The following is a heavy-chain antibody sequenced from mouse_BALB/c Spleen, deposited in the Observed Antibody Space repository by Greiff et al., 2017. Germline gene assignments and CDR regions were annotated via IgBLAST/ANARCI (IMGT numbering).Heavy chain of an antibody. V-gene: IGHV2-9*02. D-gene: IGHD1-1*01. Sequence: VQRVESGPGLVAPSQSLSITCTVSGFSLTSYGVHWVRQPPGKGLEWLGVIWAGGSTNYNSALMSRLSISKDNSKSQVFLKMNSLQTDDTAMYYCARDPYYYGSSYGGFAYWGQGTLVTVSA. J-gene: IGHJ3*01. CDR1: GFSLTSYG. CDR2: IWAGGST. CDR3: ARDPYYYGSSYGGFAY.